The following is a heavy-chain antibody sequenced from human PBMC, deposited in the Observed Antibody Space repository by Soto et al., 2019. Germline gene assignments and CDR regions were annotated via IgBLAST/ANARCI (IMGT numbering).Heavy chain of an antibody. V-gene: IGHV4-30-4*01. J-gene: IGHJ5*01. D-gene: IGHD2-15*01. CDR2: IYKSTTT. Sequence: QVHLLESGPGLVKPSQTLSLTCSVSGDSISTFDYFWAWIRQPPGQALEYIGYIYKSTTTYYNPSSESRVAISLDTSKSQFSLNVTSVTAADTAVYFCARGRYCLTGRCFPNWFDSWGQGTLVTVSS. CDR3: ARGRYCLTGRCFPNWFDS. CDR1: GDSISTFDYF.